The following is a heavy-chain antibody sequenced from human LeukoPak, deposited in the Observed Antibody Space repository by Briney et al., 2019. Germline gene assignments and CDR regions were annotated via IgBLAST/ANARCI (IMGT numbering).Heavy chain of an antibody. CDR1: GGSISSYY. D-gene: IGHD3-10*01. CDR2: IYTSGST. J-gene: IGHJ4*02. V-gene: IGHV4-4*07. CDR3: ARELLWFGEFYYFDY. Sequence: SEILSLTCTVSGGSISSYYWSWIRQPAGKGLELIGRIYTSGSTNYNPSLNSRVTMSVDTSKNQFSLKLSSVTAADTAVYYCARELLWFGEFYYFDYWGQGTLVTVSS.